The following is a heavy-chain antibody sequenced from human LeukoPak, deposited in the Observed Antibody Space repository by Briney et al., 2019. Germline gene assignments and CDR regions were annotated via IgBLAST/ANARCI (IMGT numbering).Heavy chain of an antibody. D-gene: IGHD3-3*01. J-gene: IGHJ4*02. CDR2: MNPNSGNT. Sequence: ASVKVSCKASGYTFTSYDINWVRQATGRGLEWMGWMNPNSGNTGYAQKFQGRVTMTRNTSISTAYIELSSLRSEDTAVYYCASSWTVSNDFWSGSCDYWGQGTLVTVSS. V-gene: IGHV1-8*01. CDR3: ASSWTVSNDFWSGSCDY. CDR1: GYTFTSYD.